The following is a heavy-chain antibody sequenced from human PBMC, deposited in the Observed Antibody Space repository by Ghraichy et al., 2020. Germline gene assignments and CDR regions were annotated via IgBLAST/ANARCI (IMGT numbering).Heavy chain of an antibody. D-gene: IGHD1-26*01. CDR3: ARGVGASPWFAY. J-gene: IGHJ4*02. CDR2: INHSGNT. Sequence: SETLSLTCAVSDGSFSGYYWNWIRQPPGRGLEWIGEINHSGNTNYNPSLKSRVTISLDTSQNQFSLKLSSVTAADTAVYYCARGVGASPWFAYWGPGTLVTVSS. V-gene: IGHV4-34*01. CDR1: DGSFSGYY.